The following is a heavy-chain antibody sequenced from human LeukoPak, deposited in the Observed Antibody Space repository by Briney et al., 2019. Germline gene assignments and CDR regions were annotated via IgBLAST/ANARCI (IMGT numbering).Heavy chain of an antibody. CDR1: GFTFSSYA. CDR2: ISYDGSNK. V-gene: IGHV3-30*04. J-gene: IGHJ4*02. CDR3: ARDLFLIPAY. Sequence: GGSLRLSCAASGFTFSSYAMHWVRQAPGKGLEWVAVISYDGSNKYYADSVKGRFTISRDNSKNTLYLQMNSLRAEDTAVYYCARDLFLIPAYWGQGTPVTVSS. D-gene: IGHD2-21*01.